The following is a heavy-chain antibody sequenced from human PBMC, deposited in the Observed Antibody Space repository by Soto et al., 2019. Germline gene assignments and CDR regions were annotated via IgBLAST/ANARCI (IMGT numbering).Heavy chain of an antibody. CDR2: INHSGST. V-gene: IGHV4-34*01. J-gene: IGHJ5*02. CDR1: GGSFSGYY. CDR3: ARGLFTAVAGTRWFDP. D-gene: IGHD6-19*01. Sequence: QVPLQQWGAGLLKPSETLSLTCAVYGGSFSGYYWSWIRQTPGKGLEWIGEINHSGSTNYNPSLKSRVTISVDTSKNQFSLKLSSVTAADTAVYYCARGLFTAVAGTRWFDPWGQGTLVTVSS.